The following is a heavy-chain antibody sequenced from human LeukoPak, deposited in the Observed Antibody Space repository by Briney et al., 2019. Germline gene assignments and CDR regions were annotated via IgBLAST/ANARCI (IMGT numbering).Heavy chain of an antibody. D-gene: IGHD3-10*01. Sequence: SETLSLTCSVSADTFSVSGYYWGWIRQPPGRGLEWIASVYNRGDSYYNPSLGSRVTISVDTSKSQFSLTLRSVTAADTAVYYCARHLGSSIEYWGQGTLVTVSS. CDR3: ARHLGSSIEY. J-gene: IGHJ4*02. V-gene: IGHV4-39*01. CDR1: ADTFSVSGYY. CDR2: VYNRGDS.